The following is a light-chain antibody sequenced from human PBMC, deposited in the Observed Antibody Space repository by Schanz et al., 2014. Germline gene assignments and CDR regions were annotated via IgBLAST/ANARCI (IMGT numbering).Light chain of an antibody. CDR3: MQALHSPLT. J-gene: IGKJ4*01. Sequence: DIVMTQSPLSLPVTPGEPASISCRSSQSLLHDNGNNYLDWYLQKPGQSPQVLIYLGSNRASGVPDRFSGSGSGTDFTLKISRVEAEDVGVYYCMQALHSPLTFGGGTKVEIK. CDR2: LGS. CDR1: QSLLHDNGNNY. V-gene: IGKV2-28*01.